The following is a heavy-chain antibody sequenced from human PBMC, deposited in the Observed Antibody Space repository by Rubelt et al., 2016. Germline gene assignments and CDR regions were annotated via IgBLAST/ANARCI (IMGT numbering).Heavy chain of an antibody. V-gene: IGHV3-33*08. CDR3: ARDWSRYSGYDSLDY. D-gene: IGHD5-12*01. J-gene: IGHJ4*02. CDR2: IWYDGSNK. Sequence: VQLVESGGGLIQPGGSLRLSCAASGFTFSSYGMHWVRQAPGKGLEWVAVIWYDGSNKYYADSVKGRFTSSRDNSKNTLYLQMNSLRAEDTAVYYCARDWSRYSGYDSLDYWGQGTLVTVSS. CDR1: GFTFSSYG.